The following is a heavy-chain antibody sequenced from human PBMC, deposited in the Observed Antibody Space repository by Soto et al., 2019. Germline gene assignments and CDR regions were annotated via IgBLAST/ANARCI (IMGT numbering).Heavy chain of an antibody. CDR2: INPSGGST. CDR1: GYTFTSYY. CDR3: AREAGVITMIVVVKFGMDV. Sequence: GASVKVSCKASGYTFTSYYMHWVRQAPGQGLEWMGIINPSGGSTSYAQKFQGRVTMTRDTSTSTVYMELSSLRSEDTAVYYCAREAGVITMIVVVKFGMDVWGKETRVTVPS. J-gene: IGHJ6*04. D-gene: IGHD3-22*01. V-gene: IGHV1-46*01.